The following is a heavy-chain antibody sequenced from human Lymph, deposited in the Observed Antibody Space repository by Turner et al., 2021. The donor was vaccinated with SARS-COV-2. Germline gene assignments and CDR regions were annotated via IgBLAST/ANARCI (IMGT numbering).Heavy chain of an antibody. CDR3: ATLSSYWKILTGSYYFDF. Sequence: QVQLVQSGAAVKKPGAQVKVCCKDSGNTLTELSIHWVRQAPGKGLWLMGVVDPEDGETIYAQKFQGIVTMTENTSTDSAYMELSRLISEDTAVYYCATLSSYWKILTGSYYFDFWGQGTLVTVSS. J-gene: IGHJ4*02. D-gene: IGHD1-1*01. V-gene: IGHV1-24*01. CDR2: VDPEDGET. CDR1: GNTLTELS.